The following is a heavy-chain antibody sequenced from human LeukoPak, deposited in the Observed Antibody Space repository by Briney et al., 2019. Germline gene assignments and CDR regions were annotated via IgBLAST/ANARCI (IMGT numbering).Heavy chain of an antibody. J-gene: IGHJ4*02. D-gene: IGHD5-24*01. CDR1: GFTFSSHW. Sequence: PGGSLRLSCAASGFTFSSHWMHWVRQAPGEGLVWVSRIKSDGSSTDCADSVKGRFTIPRDNAKNTLHLQMNSLRAEDTAVYFCARVGGYNSYFDYWGQGALVTVSS. CDR2: IKSDGSST. V-gene: IGHV3-74*01. CDR3: ARVGGYNSYFDY.